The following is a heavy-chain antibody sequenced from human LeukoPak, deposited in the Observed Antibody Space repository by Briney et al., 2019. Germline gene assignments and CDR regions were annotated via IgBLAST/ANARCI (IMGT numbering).Heavy chain of an antibody. V-gene: IGHV4-34*01. CDR2: INHSGST. J-gene: IGHJ6*03. CDR3: ARGRMVAATPSYYYMDV. Sequence: SETLSLTCAVYGGSFSGYYWSWIRQPPGKGLEWIGEINHSGSTNYNPSLKSRVTLSIDTSKNQFSLKLNSVTAADTAVYYCARGRMVAATPSYYYMDVWGKGTTVTVSS. CDR1: GGSFSGYY. D-gene: IGHD2-15*01.